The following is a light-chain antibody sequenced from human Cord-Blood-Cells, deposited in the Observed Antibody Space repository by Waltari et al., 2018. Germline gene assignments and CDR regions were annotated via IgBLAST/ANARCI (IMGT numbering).Light chain of an antibody. CDR1: QRGSSN. J-gene: IGKJ1*01. CDR2: GAS. Sequence: DIVMTQSPATLSVSPGERATLSCRASQRGSSNLACYQQKPGQAPRLLIYGASTRATGIPARFSGSGSGTEFTLTISSLQSEDFAVYYCQQYNNWPRTFGQGTKVEIK. CDR3: QQYNNWPRT. V-gene: IGKV3-15*01.